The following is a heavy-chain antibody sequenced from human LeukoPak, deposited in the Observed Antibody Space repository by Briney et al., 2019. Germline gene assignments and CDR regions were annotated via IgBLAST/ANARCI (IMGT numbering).Heavy chain of an antibody. V-gene: IGHV4-4*07. CDR2: IYTSGST. CDR3: AREGYDSSGYPGKIDY. D-gene: IGHD3-22*01. CDR1: GGSISSYN. Sequence: SETLSLTCTVSGGSISSYNWSWIRQPAGKGLERIGRIYTSGSTNYNPSLKSRVTMSVDTSKNQFSLKLSSVTAADTAVYYCAREGYDSSGYPGKIDYWGQGNPGHRLL. J-gene: IGHJ4*02.